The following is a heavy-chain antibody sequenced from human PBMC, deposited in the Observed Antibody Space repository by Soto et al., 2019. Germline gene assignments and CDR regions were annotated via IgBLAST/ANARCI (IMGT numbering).Heavy chain of an antibody. D-gene: IGHD5-12*01. CDR1: GGSISSSSYY. CDR3: ARHSLLRWLQFPDY. V-gene: IGHV4-39*01. J-gene: IGHJ4*02. CDR2: IYYSGST. Sequence: QLQLQESGPGLVKPSETLSLTCTVSGGSISSSSYYWGWIRQPPGKGLEWIGSIYYSGSTYYNPSLKSRVTISVDTSKNQFSLKLSSVTAADTAVYYCARHSLLRWLQFPDYWGQGTLVTVSS.